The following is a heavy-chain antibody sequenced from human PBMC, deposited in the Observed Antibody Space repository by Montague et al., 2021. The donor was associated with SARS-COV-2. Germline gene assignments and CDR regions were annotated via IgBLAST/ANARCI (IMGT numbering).Heavy chain of an antibody. CDR2: VLYNKGT. J-gene: IGHJ4*02. CDR1: GVSVTDYY. V-gene: IGHV4-59*08. D-gene: IGHD3-9*01. Sequence: SETLSLTCTVSGVSVTDYYWSWIRQPPGKGLEWVGDVLYNKGTNFNPSLKSRVAISVDTSKNQFSLRLTSVTAADTAFYHCVRHPHYDGLNGPPDFWDQGAFVTVSS. CDR3: VRHPHYDGLNGPPDF.